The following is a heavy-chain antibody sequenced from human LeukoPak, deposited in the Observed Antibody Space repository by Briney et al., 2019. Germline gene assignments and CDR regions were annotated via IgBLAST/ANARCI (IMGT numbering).Heavy chain of an antibody. CDR3: ARGYLRLGWNSNYFDY. J-gene: IGHJ4*02. CDR1: GDSISSYS. Sequence: SETLSLTCTVSGDSISSYSWSWIRQPAGKGLEWIGRMYTSGSTNSNPSLKSRVTMSVDTSKNQFSLKLSSVTAADTAVYYCARGYLRLGWNSNYFDYWGQGTLVTVSS. CDR2: MYTSGST. V-gene: IGHV4-4*07. D-gene: IGHD3-16*01.